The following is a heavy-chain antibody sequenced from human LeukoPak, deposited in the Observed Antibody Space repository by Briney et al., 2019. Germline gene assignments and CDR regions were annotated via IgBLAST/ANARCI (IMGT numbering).Heavy chain of an antibody. J-gene: IGHJ3*02. D-gene: IGHD3-3*01. CDR3: AREQGVLRFLEWLLSGGAFDI. CDR1: GGTFSSYA. CDR2: ISYDGSNK. Sequence: SCKASGGTFSSYAMHWVRQAPGKGLEWVAVISYDGSNKYYADSVKGRFTISRDNYKNTLYLQMNSLRAEDTAVYYCAREQGVLRFLEWLLSGGAFDIWGQGTMVTVSS. V-gene: IGHV3-30-3*01.